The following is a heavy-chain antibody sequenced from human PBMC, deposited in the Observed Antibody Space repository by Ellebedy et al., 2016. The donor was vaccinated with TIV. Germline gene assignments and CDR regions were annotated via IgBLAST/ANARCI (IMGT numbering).Heavy chain of an antibody. CDR3: ARVTGGNSAFGYFDP. CDR2: MNPSSGRT. Sequence: AASVKVSCKTSGYTFTNHDLNWLRQAPGQGLEWLGWMNPSSGRTGYAQKFLGRITITRNTSLNTAYMELSSLRSEDTALYYCARVTGGNSAFGYFDPWGQGSLVTVSS. V-gene: IGHV1-8*01. J-gene: IGHJ5*02. D-gene: IGHD4-23*01. CDR1: GYTFTNHD.